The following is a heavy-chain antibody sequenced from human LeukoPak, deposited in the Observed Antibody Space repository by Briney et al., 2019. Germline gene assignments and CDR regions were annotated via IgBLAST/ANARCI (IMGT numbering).Heavy chain of an antibody. CDR1: GFDVSVNY. V-gene: IGHV3-66*01. J-gene: IGHJ4*02. CDR3: ARGFLQLTPYYFAY. CDR2: IHNDGST. D-gene: IGHD1-1*01. Sequence: GGSLGLSCAASGFDVSVNYMNWIRQSPEKGLEWVSIIHNDGSTYYADSVKGRFTVSRDDSKNTVSLQMDSLRVDDTGIYYCARGFLQLTPYYFAYWGQGALVTVSS.